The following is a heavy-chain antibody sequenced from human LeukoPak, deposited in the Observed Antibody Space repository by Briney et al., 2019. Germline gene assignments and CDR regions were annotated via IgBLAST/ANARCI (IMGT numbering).Heavy chain of an antibody. J-gene: IGHJ4*02. D-gene: IGHD3-10*01. Sequence: GGSLRLSCSASGFTFSSYAMHWVRQAPGKGLEYVSVISSNGGSTYYTDSVKGRFTISRDNSKNTLYLQMNSLRAEDTAVYYCARDYLLWFGELSLFFDYWGQGTLVTVSS. CDR2: ISSNGGST. CDR3: ARDYLLWFGELSLFFDY. V-gene: IGHV3-64*04. CDR1: GFTFSSYA.